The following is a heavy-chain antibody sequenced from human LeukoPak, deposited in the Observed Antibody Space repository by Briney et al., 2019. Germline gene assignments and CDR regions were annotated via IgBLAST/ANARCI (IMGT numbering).Heavy chain of an antibody. V-gene: IGHV3-21*01. CDR1: GFTFSSYS. J-gene: IGHJ6*02. CDR3: ARDDGYNLYYYYYYGMDV. CDR2: ISSSSSYI. D-gene: IGHD5-24*01. Sequence: PGRSLRLSCAASGFTFSSYSMNWVSQAPGKGLEWGSSISSSSSYIYYADSVKGRFTISRDNAKNSLYLQMNSLRAEDTAVYYCARDDGYNLYYYYYYGMDVWGQGTTVTVSS.